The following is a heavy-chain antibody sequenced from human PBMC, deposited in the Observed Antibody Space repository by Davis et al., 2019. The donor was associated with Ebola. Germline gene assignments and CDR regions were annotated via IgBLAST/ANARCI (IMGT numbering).Heavy chain of an antibody. J-gene: IGHJ5*02. V-gene: IGHV3-11*01. Sequence: GASLKISCAASGFTFSDYYMSWIRAVPGKGLEWVSYISSSGSTIYYADSVKGRFTISRDNAKNSLYLQMNSLRAEDTAVYYCARAVSGYGGNRWGQGTLVTVSS. CDR3: ARAVSGYGGNR. CDR1: GFTFSDYY. CDR2: ISSSGSTI. D-gene: IGHD4-23*01.